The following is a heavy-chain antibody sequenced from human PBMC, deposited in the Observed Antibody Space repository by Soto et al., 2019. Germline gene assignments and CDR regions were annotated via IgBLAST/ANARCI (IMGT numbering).Heavy chain of an antibody. CDR2: IDKVGTDS. CDR1: EFTFSCRS. J-gene: IGHJ6*02. D-gene: IGHD3-10*01. Sequence: EVQLVESGGGLVQPGGSLRLSCAASEFTFSCRSVHWVRHAPGKGLVWVSGIDKVGTDSTYADSVKGRFTSSRDNAKNTVYLQMNSPRDDDKAVYYCARGWFGPDVWGQGTTVTVSS. CDR3: ARGWFGPDV. V-gene: IGHV3-74*03.